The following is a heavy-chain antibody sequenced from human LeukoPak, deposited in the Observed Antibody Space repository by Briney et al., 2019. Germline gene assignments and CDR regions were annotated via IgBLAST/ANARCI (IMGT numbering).Heavy chain of an antibody. CDR2: ISSNGGST. V-gene: IGHV3-64*01. Sequence: GGSLRLSCAASGFTFSSYAMHWVRQAPGKGLEYVSAISSNGGSTYYANSVKGRFTISRDNSKNTLYLQMGSLRADDTAVYYCARGPATAMIHWGQGTLVTVSS. J-gene: IGHJ4*02. D-gene: IGHD2-2*01. CDR3: ARGPATAMIH. CDR1: GFTFSSYA.